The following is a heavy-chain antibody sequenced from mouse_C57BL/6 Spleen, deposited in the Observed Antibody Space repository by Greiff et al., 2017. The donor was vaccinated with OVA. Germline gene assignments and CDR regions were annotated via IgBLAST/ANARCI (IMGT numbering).Heavy chain of an antibody. CDR1: GFTFSDYG. J-gene: IGHJ2*01. D-gene: IGHD1-1*01. V-gene: IGHV5-17*01. Sequence: EVQGVESGGGLVKPGGSLKLSCAASGFTFSDYGMHWVRQAPEKGLEWVAYISSGSSTIYYADTVKGRFTISSDNAKNTLVLQMTSLRSEDTAMYYCARSDYYGSSAYYFDYWGQGTTLTVSS. CDR2: ISSGSSTI. CDR3: ARSDYYGSSAYYFDY.